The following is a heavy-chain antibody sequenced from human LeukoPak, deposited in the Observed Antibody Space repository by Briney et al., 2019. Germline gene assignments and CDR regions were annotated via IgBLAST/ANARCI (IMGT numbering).Heavy chain of an antibody. J-gene: IGHJ4*02. Sequence: GGSLRLSCAASGFTFSSYSMNWVRQAPGKGLEWVSSISSSSSYIYYADSVKGRFTISRDNAKNSLYLQMNSLRAEDTAVYYCARVRGSYPYYFDYWGQGTLVTVSS. CDR1: GFTFSSYS. V-gene: IGHV3-21*01. CDR2: ISSSSSYI. CDR3: ARVRGSYPYYFDY. D-gene: IGHD1-26*01.